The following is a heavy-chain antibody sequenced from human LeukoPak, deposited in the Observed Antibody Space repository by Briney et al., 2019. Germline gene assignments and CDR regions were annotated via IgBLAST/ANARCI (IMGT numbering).Heavy chain of an antibody. CDR1: GFTFTNAW. J-gene: IGHJ4*02. D-gene: IGHD3-9*01. V-gene: IGHV3-15*01. CDR2: IKSNTDGGTT. Sequence: GGSLRLSCVASGFTFTNAWMTWVRQAPGKGLEWVGRIKSNTDGGTTEYAAPVKGRFTISRDDSKNTLYLQMNSLKSEDTAVYYCTSYDILAGYYPFDYWGQGTLVTVSS. CDR3: TSYDILAGYYPFDY.